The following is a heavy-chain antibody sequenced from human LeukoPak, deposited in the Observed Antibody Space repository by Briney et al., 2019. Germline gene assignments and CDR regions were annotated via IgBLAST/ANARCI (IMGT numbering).Heavy chain of an antibody. D-gene: IGHD3-16*01. CDR3: ARESGSYLWRSWLNP. J-gene: IGHJ5*02. CDR1: GGSISSYY. Sequence: SETLSLTCTVSGGSISSYYWSWIRQPPGKGLEWIGYISHSGSPNYNPSLKSRVTISVDTSKNQFSLKLNSVTAADTAVYYCARESGSYLWRSWLNPWGQGTLVTVSS. CDR2: ISHSGSP. V-gene: IGHV4-59*01.